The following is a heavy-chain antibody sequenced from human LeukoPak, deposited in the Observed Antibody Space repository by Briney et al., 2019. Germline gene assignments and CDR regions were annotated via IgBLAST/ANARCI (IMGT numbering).Heavy chain of an antibody. CDR3: ATHGPFYDILTDLDY. CDR2: ISGSGGAT. V-gene: IGHV3-23*01. J-gene: IGHJ4*02. D-gene: IGHD3-9*01. Sequence: GGSLRLSCAASGFTFSNYAMSWVRQAPGKGLEWVSVISGSGGATYYADSVKGRFTISRDNSKNTLYLQMNSLRAEDTAVYYCATHGPFYDILTDLDYWGQGTLVTVSS. CDR1: GFTFSNYA.